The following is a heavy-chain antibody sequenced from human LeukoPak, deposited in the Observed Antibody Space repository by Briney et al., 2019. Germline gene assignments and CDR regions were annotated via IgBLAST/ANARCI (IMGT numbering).Heavy chain of an antibody. J-gene: IGHJ5*02. CDR1: GGSFSGYY. CDR3: VSYGSGSYYWENWFDP. Sequence: SGTLSLTCAVYGGSFSGYYWGWIRQPPGKGLEWIGYIYYSGSTNYNPSLKSRVTISVDTSKNQFSLKLSSVTAADTAVYYCVSYGSGSYYWENWFDPWGQGTLVTVSS. V-gene: IGHV4-59*01. CDR2: IYYSGST. D-gene: IGHD3-10*01.